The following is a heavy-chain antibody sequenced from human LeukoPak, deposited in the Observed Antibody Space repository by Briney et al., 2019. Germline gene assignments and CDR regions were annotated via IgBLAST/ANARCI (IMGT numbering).Heavy chain of an antibody. V-gene: IGHV4-39*01. CDR3: ASPGVDTAMGHFDY. CDR2: IYYSGST. CDR1: GGSISSSSYY. D-gene: IGHD5-18*01. J-gene: IGHJ4*02. Sequence: SETLSLTCTVSGGSISSSSYYWGWIRQPPGKGLEWIVSIYYSGSTYYNPSLKSRVTISVDTSKTQFSLKLSSVTAADTAVYYCASPGVDTAMGHFDYWGQGTLVTVSS.